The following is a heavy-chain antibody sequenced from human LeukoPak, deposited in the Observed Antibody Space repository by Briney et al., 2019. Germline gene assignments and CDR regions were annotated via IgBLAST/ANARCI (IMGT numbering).Heavy chain of an antibody. V-gene: IGHV1-2*02. Sequence: ASVKVSCKASGYTFTGYYMHWVRQAPGQGLEWMGWISRNSGGTNYAQKFQGRVTMTRDTSISTVYMELSRLRSDDTAVYYCARADLSPTYDYVWGSYRYGYFDYWGQGTLVTASS. CDR2: ISRNSGGT. D-gene: IGHD3-16*02. J-gene: IGHJ4*02. CDR1: GYTFTGYY. CDR3: ARADLSPTYDYVWGSYRYGYFDY.